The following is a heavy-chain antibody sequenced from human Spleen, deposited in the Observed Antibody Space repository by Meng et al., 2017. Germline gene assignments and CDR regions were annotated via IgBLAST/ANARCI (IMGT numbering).Heavy chain of an antibody. CDR1: GFIITSDI. V-gene: IGHV3-66*01. D-gene: IGHD3-10*01. CDR3: ATRGV. J-gene: IGHJ4*02. CDR2: IHGGGNA. Sequence: EVELVESGGDLVQPGTSLTRSCVAAGFIITSDIMSWVRQAPGKGLDWVSIIHGGGNAYYAESVKGRFVISRDISKNIIYLQMNSLRVEDTAVYYCATRGVWGQGALVTVSS.